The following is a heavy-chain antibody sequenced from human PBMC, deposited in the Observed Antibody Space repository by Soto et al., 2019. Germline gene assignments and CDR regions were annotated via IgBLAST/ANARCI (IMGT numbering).Heavy chain of an antibody. V-gene: IGHV1-18*04. CDR3: ARDDRVVAVAGTDYYYGMDV. D-gene: IGHD6-19*01. Sequence: ASVKVSCKASGYTFTSYGISWVRQAPGQGLEWMGWISAYNGNTEYAQNFQGRVTMTTDTSTSTAYMELRRVRSDDTAVYYCARDDRVVAVAGTDYYYGMDVWGQGTTVTVSS. J-gene: IGHJ6*02. CDR2: ISAYNGNT. CDR1: GYTFTSYG.